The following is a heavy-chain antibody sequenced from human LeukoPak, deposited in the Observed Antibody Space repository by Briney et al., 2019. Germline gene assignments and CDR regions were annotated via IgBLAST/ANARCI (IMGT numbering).Heavy chain of an antibody. CDR2: ISSSSSTI. CDR3: ARVRSGSWIGAFDV. Sequence: GGSLRLSCAASGFTVSSNYMSWVRQAPGKGLEWVSYISSSSSTIYYADSVKGRFTISRDNAKNSLYLQMNSLRAEDTAVYYCARVRSGSWIGAFDVWGQGTMVTVSS. D-gene: IGHD1-26*01. V-gene: IGHV3-48*04. CDR1: GFTVSSNY. J-gene: IGHJ3*01.